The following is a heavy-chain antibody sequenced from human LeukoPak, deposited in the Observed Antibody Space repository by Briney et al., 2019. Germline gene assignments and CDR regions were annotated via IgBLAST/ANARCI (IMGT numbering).Heavy chain of an antibody. CDR2: INSDGSGT. CDR1: GFTFSTYW. V-gene: IGHV3-74*01. CDR3: ARSYGMDV. J-gene: IGHJ6*02. Sequence: PGGSLRLSCAASGFTFSTYWMHWVRQAPGKGPVWVSRINSDGSGTTYADSVKGRFTISRDNAKSTLYLQMSSLRAEDTAVYYCARSYGMDVWGQGTTVTVSS.